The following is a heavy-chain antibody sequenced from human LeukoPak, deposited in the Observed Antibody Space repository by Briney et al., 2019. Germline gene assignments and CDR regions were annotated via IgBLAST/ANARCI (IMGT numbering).Heavy chain of an antibody. CDR2: IYYSGST. Sequence: TSETLSLTCTVSGGSISSGGYYWSWIRQHPGKGLEWIGYIYYSGSTYYNPSLKSRVTISVDTSKNQFSLKLSSVTAADTAVYYCASLGSSGYYSKAFDIWGQGTMVTVSS. J-gene: IGHJ3*02. CDR1: GGSISSGGYY. V-gene: IGHV4-31*03. D-gene: IGHD3-22*01. CDR3: ASLGSSGYYSKAFDI.